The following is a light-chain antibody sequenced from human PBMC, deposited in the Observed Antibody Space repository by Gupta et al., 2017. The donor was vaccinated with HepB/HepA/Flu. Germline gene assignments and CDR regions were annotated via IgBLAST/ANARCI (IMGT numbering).Light chain of an antibody. V-gene: IGLV2-14*03. Sequence: SALTQPASVSGSPGQSITISCTGTSSDVGGYNYVSWYQQHPGKAPKLIIYDVSNRPSGVSTRFSGSKSGNTASLTISGRQAEDEADYYCSSYTSSSTVVFGGGTKLTVL. J-gene: IGLJ2*01. CDR2: DVS. CDR1: SSDVGGYNY. CDR3: SSYTSSSTVV.